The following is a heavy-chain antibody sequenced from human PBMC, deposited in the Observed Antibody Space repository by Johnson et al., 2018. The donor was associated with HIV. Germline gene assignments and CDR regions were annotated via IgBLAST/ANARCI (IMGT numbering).Heavy chain of an antibody. D-gene: IGHD1-26*01. CDR1: GFTFSSYG. J-gene: IGHJ3*02. CDR3: AKVYSVGATLLAAFDI. Sequence: QVQLVESGGGVVQPGGSLRLSCAASGFTFSSYGMHWVRQAPGKGLEWVAFIRYDGSNKYYADSVKGRFTSSRDNSKNTLYLQMNSLRVEDTAVYYCAKVYSVGATLLAAFDIWGQGTMVTVSS. V-gene: IGHV3-30*02. CDR2: IRYDGSNK.